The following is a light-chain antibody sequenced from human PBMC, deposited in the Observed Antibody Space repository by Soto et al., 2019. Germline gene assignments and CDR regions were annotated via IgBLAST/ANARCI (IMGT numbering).Light chain of an antibody. CDR3: QQHYNTPRT. V-gene: IGKV4-1*01. CDR1: QSVLYSSKNKNF. J-gene: IGKJ1*01. CDR2: WAS. Sequence: DIVMTQSPDSLAVSLGERATINCKSSQSVLYSSKNKNFLAWYQQKPGQPPKLLIYWASTRESGVPDRFSGSGSGTDFTLTISSLQAEDVAVYYCQQHYNTPRTFGQGTKVEIK.